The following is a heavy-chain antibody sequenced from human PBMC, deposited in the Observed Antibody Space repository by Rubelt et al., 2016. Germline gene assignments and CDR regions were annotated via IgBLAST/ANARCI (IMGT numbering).Heavy chain of an antibody. D-gene: IGHD4-11*01. CDR1: GYTFTSYG. CDR3: ARGARRYSMDPRNAFDI. Sequence: QVQLVQSGAEVKKPGASVKVSCKASGYTFTSYGISWVRQAPGQGLEWMGWISAYNGNTNYAQKLQGRVTMTTDTSPSTAYMELRSLRSDDTAVYYCARGARRYSMDPRNAFDIWGQGTMVTVSS. J-gene: IGHJ3*02. CDR2: ISAYNGNT. V-gene: IGHV1-18*01.